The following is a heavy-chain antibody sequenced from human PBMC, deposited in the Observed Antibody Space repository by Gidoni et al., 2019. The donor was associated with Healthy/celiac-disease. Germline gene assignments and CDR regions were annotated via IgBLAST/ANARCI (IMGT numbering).Heavy chain of an antibody. J-gene: IGHJ4*02. Sequence: EVQLVPSGAAVIKPGESLKISCKGSLSSFTSYWIGWVSQIPGKGLEWMGIIYPGDSDTRYSPSLQGQVTISADKSISTAYLKWSSLKASDTAMYYCERLSCGGDCYSAYWGQGTLVTVSS. CDR1: LSSFTSYW. D-gene: IGHD2-21*01. CDR3: ERLSCGGDCYSAY. CDR2: IYPGDSDT. V-gene: IGHV5-51*01.